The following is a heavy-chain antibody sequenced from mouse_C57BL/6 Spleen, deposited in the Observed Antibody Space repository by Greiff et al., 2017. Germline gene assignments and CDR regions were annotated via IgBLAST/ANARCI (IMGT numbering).Heavy chain of an antibody. D-gene: IGHD2-4*01. V-gene: IGHV5-16*01. CDR3: ARGSTDCDYVRDY. Sequence: EVKLVESEGGLVQPGSSMKLSCTASGFTFSDYYMTWVRQVPEKGLEWVANINYDGSSTYYLDSLKCRFIISRDNAKNILYLQMLSLKSEDTASYYTARGSTDCDYVRDYRGEGTTLTVSS. CDR2: INYDGSST. CDR1: GFTFSDYY. J-gene: IGHJ2*01.